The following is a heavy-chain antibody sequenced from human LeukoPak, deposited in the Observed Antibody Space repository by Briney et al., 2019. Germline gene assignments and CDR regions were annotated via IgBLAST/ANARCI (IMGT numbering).Heavy chain of an antibody. CDR1: GFIFSSYS. Sequence: GGSLRLSCAASGFIFSSYSMSWVRQAPGKGLEWVSVITGSGGNTYYADSVKGRFTVSKDNSKNTVYLQMSSLRVDDTAVYYCAKAASSSWPSYYYGMDVWGQGTTVTVSS. V-gene: IGHV3-23*01. J-gene: IGHJ6*02. CDR2: ITGSGGNT. CDR3: AKAASSSWPSYYYGMDV. D-gene: IGHD6-13*01.